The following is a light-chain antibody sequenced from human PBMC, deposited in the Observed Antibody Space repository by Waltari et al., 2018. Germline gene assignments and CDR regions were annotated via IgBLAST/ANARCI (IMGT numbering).Light chain of an antibody. V-gene: IGLV2-23*01. CDR3: SSQTGSGVVL. Sequence: QSALTQPASVSGSPGQSITISCTGTSSDVGASNFVSWFQQHPDKAPKVMIYDDTKRPSGVSNRFSGSKSATTASLTISGLQAEDEADYYCSSQTGSGVVLFGGGTKLTVL. CDR1: SSDVGASNF. J-gene: IGLJ3*02. CDR2: DDT.